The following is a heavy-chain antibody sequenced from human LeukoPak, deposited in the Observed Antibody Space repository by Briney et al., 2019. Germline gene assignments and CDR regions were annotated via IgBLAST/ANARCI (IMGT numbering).Heavy chain of an antibody. CDR3: AGVPFDYYDSSGPFDY. J-gene: IGHJ4*02. D-gene: IGHD3-22*01. CDR1: GFTFSSYW. V-gene: IGHV3-74*01. CDR2: INSDGSST. Sequence: GGSLRLSCAASGFTFSSYWMHWVRQAPGKGLVWVSRINSDGSSTSYADSVKGRFTISRDNAKNTLYLQMNSLRAEDTAVYYCAGVPFDYYDSSGPFDYWGQGTLVTVSS.